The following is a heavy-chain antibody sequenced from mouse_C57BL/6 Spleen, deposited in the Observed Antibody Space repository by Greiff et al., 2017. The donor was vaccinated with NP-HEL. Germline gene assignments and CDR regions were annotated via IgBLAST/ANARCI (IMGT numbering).Heavy chain of an antibody. CDR1: GFTFSSYA. Sequence: EVMLVESGGGLVKPGGSLKLSCAASGFTFSSYAMSWVRQTPEKRLEWVATISDGGSYTYYPDNVKGRFTISRDNAKNNLYLQMSHLKSEDTAMYYCAREGSSYSFYYFDYWGQGTTLTVSS. CDR3: AREGSSYSFYYFDY. V-gene: IGHV5-4*01. D-gene: IGHD1-1*01. CDR2: ISDGGSYT. J-gene: IGHJ2*01.